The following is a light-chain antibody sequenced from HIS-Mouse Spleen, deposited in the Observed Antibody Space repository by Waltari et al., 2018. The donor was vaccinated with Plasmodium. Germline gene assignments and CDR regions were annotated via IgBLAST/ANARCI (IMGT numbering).Light chain of an antibody. V-gene: IGKV1-39*01. CDR1: QSISSY. CDR3: QQSYSTPWT. Sequence: DIQMTQSPSSLSASVGDRVTITCRARQSISSYLNWYQQKPGKAPKLPIYAASSLQRGVPLRFSGSGSATDFTLTISSLQPEDFATYYCQQSYSTPWTFGQGTKVEIK. J-gene: IGKJ1*01. CDR2: AAS.